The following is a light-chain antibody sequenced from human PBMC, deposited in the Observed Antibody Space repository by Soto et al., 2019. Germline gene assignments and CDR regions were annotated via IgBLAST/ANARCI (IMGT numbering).Light chain of an antibody. J-gene: IGKJ1*01. V-gene: IGKV1-39*01. CDR1: QSVSSH. CDR3: QQSPGP. CDR2: AAS. Sequence: DIQMTQSPSSLSASVGDRVTITCRASQSVSSHLNWYQQKPGKAPKLLIYAASSLQSGVPSRFSGSGSGTDFALTISSLQPEDFATYSCQQSPGPFGQGTKVEIK.